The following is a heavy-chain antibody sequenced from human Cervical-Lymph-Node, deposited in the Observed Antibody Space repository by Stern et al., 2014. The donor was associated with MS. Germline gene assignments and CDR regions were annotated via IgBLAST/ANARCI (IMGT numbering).Heavy chain of an antibody. V-gene: IGHV3-66*01. J-gene: IGHJ5*02. CDR1: GSTVNNYY. CDR2: FYSGIST. D-gene: IGHD5-24*01. CDR3: TREMAARRLDP. Sequence: EVQLVESGGTLVQPGGSLRLSCAASGSTVNNYYMTWVRQAPGKGLEWVSNFYSGISTYDAESVKGRFSFAIDNSKKTLYLQMNNVRVEDTAMYYCTREMAARRLDPWGQGTLVTVSA.